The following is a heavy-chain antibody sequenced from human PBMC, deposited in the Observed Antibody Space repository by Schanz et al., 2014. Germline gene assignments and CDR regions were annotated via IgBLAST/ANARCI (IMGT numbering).Heavy chain of an antibody. V-gene: IGHV3-21*04. D-gene: IGHD1-26*01. CDR1: GFTFSSYA. CDR3: AKDSRGSSFDMDV. CDR2: ISISSTYI. Sequence: EARLVESGGGLVQPGGSLRLSCAASGFTFSSYAMSWVRQAPGKGLEWVSSISISSTYIFYADSLKGRFTISRDNSKNSLYLQMNSLRTEDTALYYCAKDSRGSSFDMDVWGQGTTVTVSS. J-gene: IGHJ6*02.